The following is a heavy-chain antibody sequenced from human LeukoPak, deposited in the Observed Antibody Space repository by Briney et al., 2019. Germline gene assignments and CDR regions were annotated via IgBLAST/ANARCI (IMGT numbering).Heavy chain of an antibody. Sequence: GGSLRLSCTASGFTFGDFAMGWGRQAPGKGLEWVGFIRSKAYGGTTEYAASVKGRFTISRDDSKNIAYLQMDSLKTQDTAMYFCSRWGPSGSSWSYFDYWGQGTLVTVSS. J-gene: IGHJ4*02. CDR1: GFTFGDFA. CDR2: IRSKAYGGTT. V-gene: IGHV3-49*04. CDR3: SRWGPSGSSWSYFDY. D-gene: IGHD3-10*01.